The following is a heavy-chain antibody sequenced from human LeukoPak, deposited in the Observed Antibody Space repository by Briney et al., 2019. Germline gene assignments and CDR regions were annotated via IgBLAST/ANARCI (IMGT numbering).Heavy chain of an antibody. D-gene: IGHD6-19*01. J-gene: IGHJ4*02. CDR2: INSDGSSI. Sequence: RGSLRLSCAASGFTLNSYWMHWVRQAPGKGLVWVSRINSDGSSITYADSVKGRFTISRDNAKNTLYLQMNSLRAEDTAVYYCAREYGTGWYYFDYWGQGTLVTVSS. V-gene: IGHV3-74*01. CDR1: GFTLNSYW. CDR3: AREYGTGWYYFDY.